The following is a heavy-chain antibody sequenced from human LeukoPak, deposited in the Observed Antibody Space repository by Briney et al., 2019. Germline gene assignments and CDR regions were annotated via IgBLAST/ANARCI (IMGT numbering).Heavy chain of an antibody. CDR2: ISWNSGSI. J-gene: IGHJ6*02. CDR3: AKAPRRYYYSPYGMDV. D-gene: IGHD1-14*01. Sequence: PGGSLRLSCAASGFTFDDYAMHWVRQAPGKGLEWVSGISWNSGSIGYADSVKGRFTISRDNAKNSLYLQMNSLRAEDTALYYCAKAPRRYYYSPYGMDVWGQGTTVTVSS. CDR1: GFTFDDYA. V-gene: IGHV3-9*01.